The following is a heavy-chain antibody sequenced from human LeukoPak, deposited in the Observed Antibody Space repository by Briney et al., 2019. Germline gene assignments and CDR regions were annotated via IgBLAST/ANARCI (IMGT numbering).Heavy chain of an antibody. Sequence: EASVKVSCKASGYTFTGYYMHWVRQAPGQGLEWMGRINPNSGGTNYAQKFQGRVTMTRDTSISTAYMELSRLRSDDTAVYYCARTRVITFGTDYWGQGTLVTVSS. D-gene: IGHD3-16*01. CDR1: GYTFTGYY. CDR3: ARTRVITFGTDY. J-gene: IGHJ4*02. V-gene: IGHV1-2*06. CDR2: INPNSGGT.